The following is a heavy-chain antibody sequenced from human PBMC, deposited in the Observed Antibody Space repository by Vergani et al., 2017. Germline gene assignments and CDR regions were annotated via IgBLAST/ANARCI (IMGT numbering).Heavy chain of an antibody. Sequence: QVQLQESGPGLVKPSETLSLTCAVSGYSISSGYYWGWIRQPPGKGLEWIGSIYHSGSTYYNPSLKSRVTISVDTSKNQFSLKLSSVTAADTAVYYCARGFEYYFDYWGQGTLVTVSS. CDR2: IYHSGST. J-gene: IGHJ4*02. V-gene: IGHV4-38-2*01. CDR1: GYSISSGYY. CDR3: ARGFEYYFDY. D-gene: IGHD3-10*01.